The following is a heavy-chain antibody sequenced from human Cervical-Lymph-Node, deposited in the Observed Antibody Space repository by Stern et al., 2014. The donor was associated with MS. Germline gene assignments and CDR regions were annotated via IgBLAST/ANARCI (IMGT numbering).Heavy chain of an antibody. J-gene: IGHJ5*02. CDR3: ARTSGYSYGSPRKNWFDP. CDR1: GGTFSSYA. Sequence: VQLVQSGAEVKKPGSSGKVSCKASGGTFSSYAISWVRQVTGQGLEWMGGIIPIFGTANYAQKLQGSVTITADESTSTAYMELSSLRSEDTAVYYCARTSGYSYGSPRKNWFDPWGQGTLVTVSS. CDR2: IIPIFGTA. D-gene: IGHD5-18*01. V-gene: IGHV1-69*01.